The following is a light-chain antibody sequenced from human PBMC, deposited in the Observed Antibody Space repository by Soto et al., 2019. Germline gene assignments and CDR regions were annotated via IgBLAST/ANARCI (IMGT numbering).Light chain of an antibody. V-gene: IGLV2-23*02. J-gene: IGLJ1*01. CDR1: SSDVGGYNY. Sequence: QSVLTKPASVSGSPGQSITISCTGTSSDVGGYNYVSWCQQHPGKAPKLMIYDVSNRPSGVSNRFSGSKSGNTASLTISGLQAEDEADYYCCSYAGSNTYVFGTGTKVTVL. CDR3: CSYAGSNTYV. CDR2: DVS.